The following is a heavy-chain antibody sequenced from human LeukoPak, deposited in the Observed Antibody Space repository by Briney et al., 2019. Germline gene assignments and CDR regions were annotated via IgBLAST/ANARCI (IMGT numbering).Heavy chain of an antibody. CDR2: ITSSSGSTI. D-gene: IGHD2-21*02. J-gene: IGHJ4*02. CDR3: ARGGVTAIHY. CDR1: GFTFSDYY. Sequence: GGSLRLSCAASGFTFSDYYMSWIRQAPGKGLEWVSYITSSSGSTIYYADSVKGRFTISRDNAKNSLYLQMNSLRAEDTAVYYCARGGVTAIHYWGQGTLVTVSS. V-gene: IGHV3-11*01.